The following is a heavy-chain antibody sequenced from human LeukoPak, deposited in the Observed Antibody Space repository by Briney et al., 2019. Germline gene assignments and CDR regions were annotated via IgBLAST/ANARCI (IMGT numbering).Heavy chain of an antibody. Sequence: SVKVSCKASGGTFSSYAISWVRQAPRQGLEWMGGIIPIFGTANYAQKFQGRVTITADESTSTAYMELSSLRSEDTAVYYCARDNRPYYYYYGMDVWGKGTTVTVSS. D-gene: IGHD2/OR15-2a*01. CDR3: ARDNRPYYYYYGMDV. CDR2: IIPIFGTA. V-gene: IGHV1-69*13. CDR1: GGTFSSYA. J-gene: IGHJ6*04.